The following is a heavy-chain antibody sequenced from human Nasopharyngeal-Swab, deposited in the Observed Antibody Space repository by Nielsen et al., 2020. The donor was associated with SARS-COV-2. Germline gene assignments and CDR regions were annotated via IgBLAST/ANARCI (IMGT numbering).Heavy chain of an antibody. CDR1: GFTFSTYW. J-gene: IGHJ4*02. V-gene: IGHV3-7*01. Sequence: GGSLRLSCAVSGFTFSTYWMSWVRQAPGKGLEWVANINQDGSEQYYVDSVKGRFTISRDNAKTSLYLQMNSLRADDTAVYYCARDLAGSDYWGQGTLVTVSS. D-gene: IGHD6-13*01. CDR3: ARDLAGSDY. CDR2: INQDGSEQ.